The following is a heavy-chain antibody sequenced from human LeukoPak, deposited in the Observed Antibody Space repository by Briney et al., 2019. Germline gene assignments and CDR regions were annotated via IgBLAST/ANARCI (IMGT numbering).Heavy chain of an antibody. CDR1: GFTFSDYY. CDR2: ISDRGSRT. Sequence: GGSLRLSCAASGFTFSDYYVSWIRQAPGKGLEWVAGISDRGSRTNYADSVKGRFTISTDHPKNTLYLQMNSLRAEDTAVYFCAKRGVVIRVILVGFHKEAYYFDSWGQGALVTVSS. D-gene: IGHD3-22*01. J-gene: IGHJ4*02. V-gene: IGHV3-11*03. CDR3: AKRGVVIRVILVGFHKEAYYFDS.